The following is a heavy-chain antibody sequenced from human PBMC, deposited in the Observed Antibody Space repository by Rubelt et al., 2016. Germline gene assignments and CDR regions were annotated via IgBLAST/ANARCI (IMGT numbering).Heavy chain of an antibody. D-gene: IGHD5-12*01. CDR1: GGTFRSYA. J-gene: IGHJ5*02. CDR2: IIPIFGTA. Sequence: QVQLVQSGAEVKKPGSSVMVSCKASGGTFRSYAISWVRQAPGQGLEWMGGIIPIFGTATYAQKFQGRVTIIADESTSTSYMELSSLRSDDTAVYYCARDPTTRFTSTGWFDPWGQGTLVTVSS. CDR3: ARDPTTRFTSTGWFDP. V-gene: IGHV1-69*01.